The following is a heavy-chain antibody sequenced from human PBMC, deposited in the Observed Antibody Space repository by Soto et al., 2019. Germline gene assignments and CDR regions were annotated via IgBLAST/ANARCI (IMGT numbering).Heavy chain of an antibody. V-gene: IGHV4-39*01. CDR3: ARQGAGYYGYVTWFDP. J-gene: IGHJ5*02. Sequence: QLQLQESGPGLVKPSETLSLTCTVSGDSISSSGYYWGWIRQPPGKGLEWIGSIYYSGSTYYNPSLKGRVTISXXTXKXXFSLKLSSVTAADTAVYYCARQGAGYYGYVTWFDPWGQGTLVTVSS. D-gene: IGHD3-10*01. CDR2: IYYSGST. CDR1: GDSISSSGYY.